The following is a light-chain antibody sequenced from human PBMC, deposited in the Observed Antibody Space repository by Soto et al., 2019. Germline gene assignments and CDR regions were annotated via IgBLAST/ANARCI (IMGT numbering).Light chain of an antibody. CDR2: GAS. CDR3: QQYGGSPPQT. Sequence: ESVLTQSPGTLSLSPGERATLSCRASQSVSSNYLAWYQQKPGQAPRLLIYGASSRATGIPDRFSGSGSGTDFTLTICILEPEDFAVYYCQQYGGSPPQTFGQGTKVDLK. CDR1: QSVSSNY. J-gene: IGKJ1*01. V-gene: IGKV3-20*01.